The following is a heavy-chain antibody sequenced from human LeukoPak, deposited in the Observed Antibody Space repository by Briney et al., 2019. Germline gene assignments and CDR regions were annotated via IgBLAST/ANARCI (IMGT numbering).Heavy chain of an antibody. CDR1: GGSISSGGYY. J-gene: IGHJ2*01. V-gene: IGHV4-31*03. CDR2: IYYSGST. CDR3: ARRTSTVAHWYFDL. Sequence: SETLSLTCTVSGGSISSGGYYWSWIRRHPGKGLEWIGYIYYSGSTYYNPSLKSRVTISVDTSKNQFSLKLSSVTAADTAVYYCARRTSTVAHWYFDLWGRGTLVTVSS.